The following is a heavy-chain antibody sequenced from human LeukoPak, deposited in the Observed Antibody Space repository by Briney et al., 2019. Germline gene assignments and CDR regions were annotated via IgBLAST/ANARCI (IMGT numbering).Heavy chain of an antibody. Sequence: NPSETLSLTCTVSVGAISGFYWSWIRQSPGKGLVWIGYMYYSGSTNYNPSLKSRVTMSVDMSKNQYSLKLSSVTAADTALYYCARHFTYYYDSSGYARDAFDIWGQGTMVTVSS. CDR3: ARHFTYYYDSSGYARDAFDI. CDR2: MYYSGST. D-gene: IGHD3-22*01. J-gene: IGHJ3*02. CDR1: VGAISGFY. V-gene: IGHV4-59*08.